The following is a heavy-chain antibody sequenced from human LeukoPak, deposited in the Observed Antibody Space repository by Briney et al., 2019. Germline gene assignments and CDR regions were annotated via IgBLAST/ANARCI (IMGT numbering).Heavy chain of an antibody. CDR3: ARRMSSGTYSIDY. V-gene: IGHV3-48*01. J-gene: IGHJ4*02. Sequence: GGSLRLSCAASGFTFSSYSMNWVRQAPGKGLEWVSYISSSSSTIYYADSVKGRFTISRDNAKSSLYLQMNSLRAEDTAVYYCARRMSSGTYSIDYWGQGTLVTVSS. CDR2: ISSSSSTI. D-gene: IGHD1-26*01. CDR1: GFTFSSYS.